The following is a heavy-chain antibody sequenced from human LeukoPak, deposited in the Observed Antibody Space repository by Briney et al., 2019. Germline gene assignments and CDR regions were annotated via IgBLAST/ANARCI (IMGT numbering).Heavy chain of an antibody. J-gene: IGHJ6*03. V-gene: IGHV3-73*01. CDR1: GFTFSGSA. Sequence: PGGSLKLSCAASGFTFSGSAMHRVRQASGKGLEWVGRIRNKADRYATAYGASVKGRFTISRDDSMNTAYLQMTSLKAEDTAVYYCSRDLYVSGDYYYYMDVWGKGTTVTVSS. CDR3: SRDLYVSGDYYYYMDV. D-gene: IGHD3-10*01. CDR2: IRNKADRYAT.